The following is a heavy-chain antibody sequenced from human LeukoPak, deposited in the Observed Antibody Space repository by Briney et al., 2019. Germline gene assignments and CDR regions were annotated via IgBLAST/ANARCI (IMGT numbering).Heavy chain of an antibody. J-gene: IGHJ4*02. Sequence: GGSLRLSCAASGFTFSNAWMSWVRQAPGKGLEWVGRIKSKTDGETTDYAAPVKGRFTISRDDSKNTLYLQMNSLKTEDTAVYYCTTDGFIVGASFDYWGQGTLVTVSS. CDR3: TTDGFIVGASFDY. V-gene: IGHV3-15*01. D-gene: IGHD1-26*01. CDR1: GFTFSNAW. CDR2: IKSKTDGETT.